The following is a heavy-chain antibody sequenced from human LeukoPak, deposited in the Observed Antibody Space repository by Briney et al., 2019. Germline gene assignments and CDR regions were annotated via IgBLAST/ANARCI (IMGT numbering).Heavy chain of an antibody. J-gene: IGHJ5*02. V-gene: IGHV1-8*01. Sequence: ASVKVSYKASGYTFTSYDINWVRQATGQGLEWMGWMNPNSGNTGYAQKFQGRVTMTRNTSISTAYMELSSLRSEDTAVYYCARGYSGSYYGPWFDPWGQGTLVTVSS. CDR2: MNPNSGNT. D-gene: IGHD1-26*01. CDR1: GYTFTSYD. CDR3: ARGYSGSYYGPWFDP.